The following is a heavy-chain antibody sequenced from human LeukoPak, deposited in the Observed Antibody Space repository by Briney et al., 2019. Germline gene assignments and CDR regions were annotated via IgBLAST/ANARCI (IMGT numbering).Heavy chain of an antibody. Sequence: ASVKVSCKASGYTFTSYAVIWVRQVPGQGLEWMGWISGYNGNTKSSQSLQDRVIMTTDTSTRTAYMELRSLRPDDTAVYYCARTAARRFDYWGQGTLVTVSS. CDR2: ISGYNGNT. V-gene: IGHV1-18*01. CDR1: GYTFTSYA. CDR3: ARTAARRFDY. J-gene: IGHJ4*02. D-gene: IGHD6-6*01.